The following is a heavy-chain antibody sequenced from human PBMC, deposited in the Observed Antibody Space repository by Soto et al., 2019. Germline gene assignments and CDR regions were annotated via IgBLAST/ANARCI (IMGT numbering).Heavy chain of an antibody. CDR3: ARDSPTTVTALAPWYFDL. CDR2: IYYSGST. V-gene: IGHV4-31*03. D-gene: IGHD4-17*01. CDR1: GGSISSGGYY. J-gene: IGHJ2*01. Sequence: SETLSLTCTVSGGSISSGGYYWSWIRQHPGKGLEWIGYIYYSGSTYYNPSLKSRVTISVDTSKNQFSLKLSSVTAADTAVYYCARDSPTTVTALAPWYFDLWGRGTLVTVSS.